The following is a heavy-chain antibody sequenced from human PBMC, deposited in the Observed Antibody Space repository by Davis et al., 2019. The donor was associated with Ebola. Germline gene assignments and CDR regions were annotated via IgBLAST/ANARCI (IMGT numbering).Heavy chain of an antibody. CDR1: AFTFSTYT. CDR2: ITTSSRYI. V-gene: IGHV3-21*01. Sequence: GESLKISCAASAFTFSTYTMNWVRQAPGKGLEWVSSITTSSRYIYYTNSVKGRFTISRDDAKNSLYLQMNSLRPEDTAVYYCARRADYWGQGTLVTVSS. CDR3: ARRADY. D-gene: IGHD1-14*01. J-gene: IGHJ4*02.